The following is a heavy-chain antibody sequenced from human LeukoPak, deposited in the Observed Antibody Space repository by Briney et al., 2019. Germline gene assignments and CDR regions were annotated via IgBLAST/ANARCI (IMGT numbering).Heavy chain of an antibody. CDR3: AKDIVRGTMLRGAFDI. D-gene: IGHD1-26*01. V-gene: IGHV3-43*02. CDR1: GFTVGSNY. Sequence: GGSLRLSCAASGFTVGSNYMTWVRQAPGKGLEWVSLFSGDGGSTYYADSVKGRYTISRDNSKNSLYLQMNSLRTEDTALYYCAKDIVRGTMLRGAFDIWGQGTMVTVSS. J-gene: IGHJ3*02. CDR2: FSGDGGST.